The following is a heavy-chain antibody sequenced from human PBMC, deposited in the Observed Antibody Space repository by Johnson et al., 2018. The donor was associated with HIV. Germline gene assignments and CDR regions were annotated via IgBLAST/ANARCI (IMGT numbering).Heavy chain of an antibody. V-gene: IGHV3-30*03. D-gene: IGHD2-15*01. Sequence: QVQLVESGGGVVQPGRSLRLSCVASGFTFFSYGMHWVRQAPGQGLEWVAVISYDGSNKYYADSVKGRFTISRDNSKNTLYLQMNSLRAEDTAVYYCARDVRMDKAFDIWGQGTMVTVSS. CDR3: ARDVRMDKAFDI. CDR2: ISYDGSNK. CDR1: GFTFFSYG. J-gene: IGHJ3*02.